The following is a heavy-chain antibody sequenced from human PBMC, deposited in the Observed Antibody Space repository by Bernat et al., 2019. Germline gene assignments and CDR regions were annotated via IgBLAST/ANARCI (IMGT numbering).Heavy chain of an antibody. Sequence: QVQLVESGGGVVQPGRSLRLSCAASGFTFSSYGMHWVRQAPGKGLEWVAVISYDGSNKYYADCVKGRFTISRDNSKNTLYLQMNSLRAEDTAVYYCAKDWALYYYYYGMDVWGQGTTVTVSS. D-gene: IGHD3-16*01. V-gene: IGHV3-30*18. CDR3: AKDWALYYYYYGMDV. CDR2: ISYDGSNK. CDR1: GFTFSSYG. J-gene: IGHJ6*02.